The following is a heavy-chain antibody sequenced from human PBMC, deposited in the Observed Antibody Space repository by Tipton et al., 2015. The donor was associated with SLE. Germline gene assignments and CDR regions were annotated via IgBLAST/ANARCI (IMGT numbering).Heavy chain of an antibody. Sequence: TLSLTCTVSGGSIRSSSYYWGWIRQPPGKGLEWIGSIYYSGSTYYNPSLKSRVTISVDTSKNQFSLKLSSVTAADTAVYYCAREKADSSGWTEYWGQGTLVTVSS. D-gene: IGHD6-19*01. CDR1: GGSIRSSSYY. J-gene: IGHJ4*02. CDR3: AREKADSSGWTEY. V-gene: IGHV4-39*07. CDR2: IYYSGST.